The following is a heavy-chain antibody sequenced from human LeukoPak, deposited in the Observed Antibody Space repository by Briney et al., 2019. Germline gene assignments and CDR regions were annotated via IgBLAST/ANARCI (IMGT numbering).Heavy chain of an antibody. CDR3: ARVRVAAGSFDY. V-gene: IGHV4-39*07. Sequence: SETLSLTCTVSGGSISSSSYYWGWIRQPPGKGLEWIGSIYYSGSTYYNPSLKSRVTIPVDTSKNQFSLKLSSVTAADTAVYYSARVRVAAGSFDYWGQGTLVTVSS. J-gene: IGHJ4*02. CDR1: GGSISSSSYY. CDR2: IYYSGST. D-gene: IGHD6-13*01.